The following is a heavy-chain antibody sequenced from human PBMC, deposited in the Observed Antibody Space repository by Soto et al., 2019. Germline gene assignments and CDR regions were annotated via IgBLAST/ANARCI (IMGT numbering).Heavy chain of an antibody. D-gene: IGHD3-3*02. CDR1: GGSISSSSYY. CDR3: ARQGPYYHQIWYFDL. V-gene: IGHV4-39*01. J-gene: IGHJ2*01. Sequence: SETLSLTCTVSGGSISSSSYYWGWIRQPPGKGLEWIGSIYYSGSTYYNPSLKSRVTISVDTSKNQFSLKLSSVTAADTAVYYCARQGPYYHQIWYFDLWGRGTLVTGSS. CDR2: IYYSGST.